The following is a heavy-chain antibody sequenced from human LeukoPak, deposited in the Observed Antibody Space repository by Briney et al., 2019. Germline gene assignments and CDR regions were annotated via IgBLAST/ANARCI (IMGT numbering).Heavy chain of an antibody. D-gene: IGHD2-2*01. CDR3: ARDLPATPHENDY. Sequence: GGSLRLSCAASGFTFSSYWMSWVRQAPGKGLEWVAIINQDGSEKYYVDSVKGRFTISRDNAKNSLYLQMNSLRAEDTAVYYCARDLPATPHENDYWGQGTLVTVSS. J-gene: IGHJ4*02. CDR1: GFTFSSYW. CDR2: INQDGSEK. V-gene: IGHV3-7*01.